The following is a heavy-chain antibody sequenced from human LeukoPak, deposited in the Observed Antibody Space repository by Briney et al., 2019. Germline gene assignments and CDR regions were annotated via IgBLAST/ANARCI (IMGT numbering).Heavy chain of an antibody. J-gene: IGHJ4*02. Sequence: GGSLRLSCAASGFTFNSYAMSWVRQAPGKGLEWVSSIGSVTTYIYYADSVKGRFTISRDNAKNSLSLQMNSLRAEDTAVYYCARAIAVAGPYYFDYWGQGTLVTVSS. CDR3: ARAIAVAGPYYFDY. D-gene: IGHD6-19*01. V-gene: IGHV3-21*01. CDR2: IGSVTTYI. CDR1: GFTFNSYA.